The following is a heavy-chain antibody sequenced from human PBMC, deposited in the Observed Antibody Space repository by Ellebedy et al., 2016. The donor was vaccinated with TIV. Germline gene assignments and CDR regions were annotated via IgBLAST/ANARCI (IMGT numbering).Heavy chain of an antibody. V-gene: IGHV3-64D*06. D-gene: IGHD1-26*01. CDR2: VSSNGGST. J-gene: IGHJ4*02. Sequence: GESLKISCAASGFTFSSYWMSWVRQAPGKGLEWVSGVSSNGGSTYYADSVKGRFTISRDNSKNTLYLQMSSLRAEDTAVYYCVKVGTGSGSYSGYDWGQGTLVTVSS. CDR1: GFTFSSYW. CDR3: VKVGTGSGSYSGYD.